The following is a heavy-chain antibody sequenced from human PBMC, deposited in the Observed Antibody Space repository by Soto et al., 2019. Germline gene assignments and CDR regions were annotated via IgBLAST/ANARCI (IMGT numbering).Heavy chain of an antibody. D-gene: IGHD1-26*01. Sequence: SETLSLTCTVSGGSISSGGYYWNWIRQPPGKGLEWIGYTHHSGNTYYNPSFTSRVTTSVDTSKSLFSLKLSSVTAADTAVYFCAKWEDRKKPFALWGQGTMVPVSS. V-gene: IGHV4-61*08. CDR3: AKWEDRKKPFAL. CDR2: THHSGNT. J-gene: IGHJ3*01. CDR1: GGSISSGGYY.